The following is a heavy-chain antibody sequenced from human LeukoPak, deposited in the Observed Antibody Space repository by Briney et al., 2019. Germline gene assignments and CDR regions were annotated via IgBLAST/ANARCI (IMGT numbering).Heavy chain of an antibody. CDR3: ARGALWYQRHPFAY. Sequence: SETLSLTCAVYGGSFSGYYWSWIRQPPGKGMEWVGEMNHSGSTNYNQSLKRRVTISVDTSKNHFSLKLSSMPPADTAVYYCARGALWYQRHPFAYWGQGTLVTAPS. D-gene: IGHD2-2*01. V-gene: IGHV4-34*01. CDR1: GGSFSGYY. CDR2: MNHSGST. J-gene: IGHJ4*02.